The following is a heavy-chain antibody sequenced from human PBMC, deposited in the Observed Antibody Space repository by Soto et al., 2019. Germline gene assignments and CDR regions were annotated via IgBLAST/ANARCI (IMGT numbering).Heavy chain of an antibody. Sequence: EVQLVESGGGLVQPGGSLRLSCAASGFTVSSNYMSWVRQAPGKGLEWVSVIYSGGSTYYADSVKGTFTISRDNSKNTLYLQMISMRAEDTAVYYCARDRSTIYAFDIWGQGTMVTVSS. CDR3: ARDRSTIYAFDI. V-gene: IGHV3-66*01. CDR1: GFTVSSNY. J-gene: IGHJ3*02. D-gene: IGHD3-3*01. CDR2: IYSGGST.